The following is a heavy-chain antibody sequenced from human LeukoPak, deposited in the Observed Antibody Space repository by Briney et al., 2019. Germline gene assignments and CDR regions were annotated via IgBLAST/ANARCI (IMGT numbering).Heavy chain of an antibody. Sequence: GRSLRLSCAASGFTFDDYAMHWVRQAPGKGLEWVAVISKDGSDKYYPGSVRGRFTISRDNSKNTIYLQMDSLRAEDTAIYYCPKDYWGTYDYWGRETLVTVSS. D-gene: IGHD3-16*01. CDR3: PKDYWGTYDY. J-gene: IGHJ4*02. CDR2: ISKDGSDK. V-gene: IGHV3-30-3*01. CDR1: GFTFDDYA.